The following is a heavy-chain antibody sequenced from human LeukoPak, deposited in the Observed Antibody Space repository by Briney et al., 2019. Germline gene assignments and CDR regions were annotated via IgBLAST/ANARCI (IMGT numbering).Heavy chain of an antibody. CDR3: ASSAPPHRVPAAILSYGMDV. CDR1: GGTFSSYA. Sequence: PWASVKVSCKASGGTFSSYAISWVRQAPGQGLEWMGRIIPILGISNYAQKFQGRVTITADKSTSTAYMALSSLRSEDTAVYYCASSAPPHRVPAAILSYGMDVWGQGTTVTVSS. D-gene: IGHD2-2*01. V-gene: IGHV1-69*04. CDR2: IIPILGIS. J-gene: IGHJ6*02.